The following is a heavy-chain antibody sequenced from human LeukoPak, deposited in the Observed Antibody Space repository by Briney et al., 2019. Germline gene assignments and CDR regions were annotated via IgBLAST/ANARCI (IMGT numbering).Heavy chain of an antibody. CDR1: GGSISISSYY. CDR3: ARDGGGYSYGSNWFDP. J-gene: IGHJ5*02. D-gene: IGHD5-18*01. CDR2: IYYSGST. V-gene: IGHV4-39*07. Sequence: SETLSLTCTVSGGSISISSYYWGWIRQPPGKGLEWIGSIYYSGSTYYNPSLKSRVTISVDTSKNQFSLKLSSVTAADTAVYYCARDGGGYSYGSNWFDPWGQGTLVTVSS.